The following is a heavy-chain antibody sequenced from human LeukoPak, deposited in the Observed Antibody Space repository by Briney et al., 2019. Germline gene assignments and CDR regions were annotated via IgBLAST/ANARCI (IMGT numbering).Heavy chain of an antibody. J-gene: IGHJ4*02. CDR2: INTDGSRT. CDR1: GFTFSSYR. D-gene: IGHD5-24*01. CDR3: ARESRLQSSHIDF. Sequence: GGSLRLSCAASGFTFSSYRMHWVRQAPGKGLVWVSHINTDGSRTSHADSVKGRFTISRDNAKYTLYLQMNSLRVEDTATYYCARESRLQSSHIDFWGQGTLVTVSS. V-gene: IGHV3-74*01.